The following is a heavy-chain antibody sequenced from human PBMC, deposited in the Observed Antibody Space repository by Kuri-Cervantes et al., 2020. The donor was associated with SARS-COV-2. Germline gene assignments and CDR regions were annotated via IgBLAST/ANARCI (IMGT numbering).Heavy chain of an antibody. V-gene: IGHV3-23*01. CDR1: GFIFSTYG. CDR2: ISRSGDRT. D-gene: IGHD2-2*01. Sequence: GGSLRLSCVASGFIFSTYGMTWVRQAPGRGLEWVSTISRSGDRTYYADSVKGRFTISRDNSKNTLYLQMNSLRAEDTAVYYCARAGYCSSTSCRNVPPNGDYWGQGTLVTVSS. J-gene: IGHJ4*02. CDR3: ARAGYCSSTSCRNVPPNGDY.